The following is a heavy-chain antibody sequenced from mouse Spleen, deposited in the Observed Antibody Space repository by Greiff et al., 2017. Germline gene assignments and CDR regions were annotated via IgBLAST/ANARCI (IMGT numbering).Heavy chain of an antibody. Sequence: DVQLVESGGGLVQPGGSRKLSCAASGFTFSSYGMHWVRQTPAKRLEWVGPISSGGGNTYYPDSVKGRFTISRDNARNTLYLQMSSLRSEDTAMYYCARLLYDYFDYWGQGTPLTVSS. V-gene: IGHV5-9-3*01. J-gene: IGHJ2*01. CDR3: ARLLYDYFDY. CDR2: ISSGGGNT. D-gene: IGHD2-12*01. CDR1: GFTFSSYG.